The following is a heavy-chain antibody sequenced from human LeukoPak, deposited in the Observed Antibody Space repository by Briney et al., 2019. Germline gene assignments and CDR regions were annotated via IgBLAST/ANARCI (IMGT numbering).Heavy chain of an antibody. Sequence: GGSLRLSCAASGFTFSSYAVSWVRQAPGKGLEWVSSISGSGGNTYYADSVKGRFTISRDNSKNTLYLEMNSLRAEDTALYYCAKDRYPPALYGGNSGSWFDPWGQGTLVTVSS. CDR3: AKDRYPPALYGGNSGSWFDP. D-gene: IGHD4-23*01. CDR1: GFTFSSYA. CDR2: ISGSGGNT. J-gene: IGHJ5*02. V-gene: IGHV3-23*01.